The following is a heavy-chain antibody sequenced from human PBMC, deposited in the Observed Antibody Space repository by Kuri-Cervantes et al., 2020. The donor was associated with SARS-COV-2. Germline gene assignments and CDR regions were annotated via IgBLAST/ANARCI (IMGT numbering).Heavy chain of an antibody. Sequence: GESLKISCAASGFTFSSYAMHWVRQAPGKGLEWVAVISYDGSNKYYADSVKGRFTISRDNSKNTLYLRMNSLRAEDTAVYYCAREDVLLQDAFDIWGQGTMVTVSS. CDR2: ISYDGSNK. CDR3: AREDVLLQDAFDI. D-gene: IGHD3-10*01. CDR1: GFTFSSYA. V-gene: IGHV3-30-3*01. J-gene: IGHJ3*02.